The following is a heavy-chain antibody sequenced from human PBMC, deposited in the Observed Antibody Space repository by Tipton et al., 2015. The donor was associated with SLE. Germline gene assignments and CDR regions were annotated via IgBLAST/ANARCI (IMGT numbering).Heavy chain of an antibody. V-gene: IGHV4-39*07. CDR1: GGSISSSRYY. J-gene: IGHJ4*02. D-gene: IGHD6-13*01. CDR3: ARAELTAASRRGAFDY. CDR2: MYYSGST. Sequence: TLSLTCTVSGGSISSSRYYWGWIRQPPGKGLEWIGSMYYSGSTYYNPSLKSRVTISVDTSKNQFSLKLSSVTAADTAVYYCARAELTAASRRGAFDYWGQGTLVTVSS.